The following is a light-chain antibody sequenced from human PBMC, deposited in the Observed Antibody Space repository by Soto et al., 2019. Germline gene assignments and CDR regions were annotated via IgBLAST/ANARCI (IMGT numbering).Light chain of an antibody. CDR3: QHYDYVQVT. CDR2: DAS. V-gene: IGKV1-33*01. J-gene: IGKJ5*01. CDR1: QDIDNY. Sequence: DIQITQYPSSLSASVGDRVTITCQASQDIDNYLNWYQQKPGKAPNLLIYDASNLETGVPSRFSGGGSGTDFTFTITSLQPEDIATYYCQHYDYVQVTFGQGTRLEIK.